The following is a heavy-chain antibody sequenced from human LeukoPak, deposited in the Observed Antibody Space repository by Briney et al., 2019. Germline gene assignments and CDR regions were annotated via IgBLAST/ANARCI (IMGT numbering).Heavy chain of an antibody. V-gene: IGHV3-49*03. CDR3: ARGGVYCSSVSCSVDY. D-gene: IGHD2-2*01. CDR1: GFTFSSYS. J-gene: IGHJ4*02. Sequence: GGSLRLSCAASGFTFSSYSMNWFRQAPGKGLEWVGFIRSKPYGGTTENAASVKGRFTISRDDSKSIAYLQMNSLKTEDTAVYYCARGGVYCSSVSCSVDYWGQGILVTVSS. CDR2: IRSKPYGGTT.